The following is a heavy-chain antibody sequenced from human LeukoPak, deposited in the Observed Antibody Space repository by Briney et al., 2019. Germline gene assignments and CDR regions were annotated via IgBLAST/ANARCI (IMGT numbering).Heavy chain of an antibody. CDR1: GFTFSNSW. V-gene: IGHV3-7*01. J-gene: IGHJ4*02. CDR2: MKQDGSEK. Sequence: PGGSLRLSCVASGFTFSNSWMGWVRRAPGKGLEWVANMKQDGSEKYYVDSVEGRFTISRDNAKNSLYLQMNSLRDEDTAVYYCARDRGHSGYDLCDYWGQGTLVTVSS. D-gene: IGHD5-12*01. CDR3: ARDRGHSGYDLCDY.